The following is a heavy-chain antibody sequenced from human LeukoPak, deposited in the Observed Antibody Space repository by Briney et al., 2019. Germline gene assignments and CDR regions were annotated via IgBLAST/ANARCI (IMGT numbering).Heavy chain of an antibody. J-gene: IGHJ5*02. D-gene: IGHD3-10*01. CDR1: GFTFSSYS. CDR3: ARALGDDVDWFDP. V-gene: IGHV3-21*01. CDR2: ISSSSSYI. Sequence: GGSLRLSCAASGFTFSSYSMNWVRQAPGKGLEWVSSISSSSSYIYYADSVKGRFTISRDNAKNSLYLQMNSLRAEDTAVYYCARALGDDVDWFDPWGQGTLVTVSS.